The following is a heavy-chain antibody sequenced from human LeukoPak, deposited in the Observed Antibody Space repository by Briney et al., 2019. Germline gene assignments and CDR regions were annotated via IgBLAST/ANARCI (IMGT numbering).Heavy chain of an antibody. CDR1: GYTFTSYT. CDR2: NTTYNGNT. CDR3: VRVLDYGFYEGWFAP. V-gene: IGHV1-18*01. D-gene: IGHD4-17*01. Sequence: ASVKVSCKASGYTFTSYTISWVRQAPGQGLEWMGWNTTYNGNTNYAENLKGRVTMTRDTSTTTAYMELRNLRSDDTAVYYCVRVLDYGFYEGWFAPWGQGTLVTVSS. J-gene: IGHJ5*02.